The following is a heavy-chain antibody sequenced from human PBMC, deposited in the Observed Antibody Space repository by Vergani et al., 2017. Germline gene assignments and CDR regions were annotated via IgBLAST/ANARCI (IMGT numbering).Heavy chain of an antibody. Sequence: QVQLQESGPGLVKPSQTLSLTCTVSGGSISSGSYSWSWIRQPAGKGLEWIGRIYTSGSTNYNPSLKSRVTISVDTSKNQFSLKLSSVTAADTAVYYCARTLFGVGFDYWGQGTLVTVSS. D-gene: IGHD3-3*01. CDR3: ARTLFGVGFDY. V-gene: IGHV4-61*02. CDR2: IYTSGST. J-gene: IGHJ4*02. CDR1: GGSISSGSYS.